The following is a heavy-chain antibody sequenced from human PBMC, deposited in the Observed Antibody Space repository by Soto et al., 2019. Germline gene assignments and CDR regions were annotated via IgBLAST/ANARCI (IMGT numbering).Heavy chain of an antibody. D-gene: IGHD3-3*01. Sequence: SETLSLTCSVYGGSFSDYYWSWIRQPPGKGLEWIGEINHSGSTDYNPSLKSRVTISVHTSKNQFSLKLSSVTAADTAVYYCARARKGSGSDYYYHYGMDVWGKGTTVTVSS. CDR2: INHSGST. CDR3: ARARKGSGSDYYYHYGMDV. CDR1: GGSFSDYY. J-gene: IGHJ6*04. V-gene: IGHV4-34*01.